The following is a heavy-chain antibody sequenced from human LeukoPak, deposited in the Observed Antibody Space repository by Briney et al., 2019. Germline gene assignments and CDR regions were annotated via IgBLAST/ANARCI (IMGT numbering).Heavy chain of an antibody. CDR1: GYTFTSYY. D-gene: IGHD1-26*01. V-gene: IGHV1-46*01. J-gene: IGHJ4*02. CDR3: ASRIVGATASFDY. Sequence: WASVKVSCKASGYTFTSYYIHWVRQAPGQGLEWMGIINPSGGSTSYAQKFQGRVTMTRDTSTSTVYMELSSLRSEDTAVYYCASRIVGATASFDYWGQGTLVTVSS. CDR2: INPSGGST.